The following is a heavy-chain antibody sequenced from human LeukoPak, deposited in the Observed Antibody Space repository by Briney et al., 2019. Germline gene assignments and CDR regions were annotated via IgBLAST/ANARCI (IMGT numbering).Heavy chain of an antibody. Sequence: GGSLRLSCATSGFSPNWMTWVRQAPGMGLEWVANVNPDGYETYYLDSVKGRFTISRDNAKNSLYLQMNSLRAEDTAVYYCANYRQNYYDSSGSFYYYFDFWGQGTLVTVSS. J-gene: IGHJ4*02. V-gene: IGHV3-7*01. CDR2: VNPDGYET. D-gene: IGHD3-22*01. CDR3: ANYRQNYYDSSGSFYYYFDF. CDR1: GFSPNW.